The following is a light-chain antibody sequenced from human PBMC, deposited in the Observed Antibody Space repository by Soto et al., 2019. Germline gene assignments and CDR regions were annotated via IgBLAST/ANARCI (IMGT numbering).Light chain of an antibody. Sequence: VLTQSPATRSSSPGERAKISCLASLNVNSYLAWYQQKPGQAPRLLIYDASNRAAGIPDRFSGSGSGTDFTLTISRLQPEDFAVYYCQQYGSSSITFGQGTRLEIK. CDR2: DAS. J-gene: IGKJ5*01. CDR1: LNVNSY. V-gene: IGKV3-20*01. CDR3: QQYGSSSIT.